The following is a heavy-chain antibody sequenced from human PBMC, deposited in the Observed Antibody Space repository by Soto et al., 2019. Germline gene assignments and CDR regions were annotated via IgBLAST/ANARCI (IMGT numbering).Heavy chain of an antibody. CDR3: ANDGSPTFAY. V-gene: IGHV3-30*18. J-gene: IGHJ4*02. CDR1: GITFSHYA. CDR2: MSYDGSNE. D-gene: IGHD1-26*01. Sequence: QVQLVESGGGVVQPGRSLRLSCAASGITFSHYAMHWVRQAPGKGLEWVALMSYDGSNEYYADSVKGRFTISRDNSKNTLSLQMNSLRAEDTAVYYCANDGSPTFAYWGQGPLVTVSS.